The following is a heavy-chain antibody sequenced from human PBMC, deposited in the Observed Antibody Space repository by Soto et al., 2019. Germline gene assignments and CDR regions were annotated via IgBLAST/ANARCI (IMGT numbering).Heavy chain of an antibody. Sequence: GGSLRLSCEASGFAFSSYGMSWVHQAPGKGLEWVSGIGGGGGATYYADSVKGRFTISRDNSKNTLFLQMNNLRVEDTAVYYCARDGSTTVLTSSSYWGQGTLVTVSS. J-gene: IGHJ4*02. CDR1: GFAFSSYG. V-gene: IGHV3-23*01. CDR3: ARDGSTTVLTSSSY. D-gene: IGHD4-17*01. CDR2: IGGGGGAT.